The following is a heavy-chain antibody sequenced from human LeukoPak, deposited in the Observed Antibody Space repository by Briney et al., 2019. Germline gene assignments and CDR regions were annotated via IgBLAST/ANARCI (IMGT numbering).Heavy chain of an antibody. Sequence: GGSLRLSCAASGFTFSSYSMHWVRQAPGKGLEWVASISCSSSYIYSADSVKRRFTISRDNAKNSLYLQMNSLRAEDTAVYYCARSKRGLVGATTGDFDYWGQGTLVTVSS. CDR3: ARSKRGLVGATTGDFDY. CDR1: GFTFSSYS. J-gene: IGHJ4*02. V-gene: IGHV3-21*01. CDR2: ISCSSSYI. D-gene: IGHD1-26*01.